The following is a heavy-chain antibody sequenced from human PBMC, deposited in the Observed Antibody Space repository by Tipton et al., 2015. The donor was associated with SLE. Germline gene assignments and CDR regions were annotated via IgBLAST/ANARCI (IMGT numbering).Heavy chain of an antibody. D-gene: IGHD3-10*01. CDR2: IYFTGST. V-gene: IGHV4-61*01. CDR3: ARGYRGRRVYNWFDP. J-gene: IGHJ5*02. CDR1: GGSISSGSHY. Sequence: TLSLTCTVSGGSISSGSHYWSWIRQPPGKGLEWIGYIYFTGSTNYNPSLKSRVTISVDTSKNQFSLKLSSVTAADTAVYYCARGYRGRRVYNWFDPWGQGTLVTVSS.